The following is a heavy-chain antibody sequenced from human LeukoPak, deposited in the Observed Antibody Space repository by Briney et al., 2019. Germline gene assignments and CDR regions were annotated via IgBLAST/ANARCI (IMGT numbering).Heavy chain of an antibody. CDR2: IYHSGST. V-gene: IGHV4-39*07. J-gene: IGHJ4*02. CDR3: ARDDWPVTTEEPHFDY. Sequence: PSETLSLTCTVSGGSVSSSSYYWGWIRQPPGKGLEWIGSIYHSGSTYYKPSLKSRVTISVDTSKNQFSLKLSSVAAADTAVYYCARDDWPVTTEEPHFDYWGQGTLVTVSS. CDR1: GGSVSSSSYY. D-gene: IGHD1-1*01.